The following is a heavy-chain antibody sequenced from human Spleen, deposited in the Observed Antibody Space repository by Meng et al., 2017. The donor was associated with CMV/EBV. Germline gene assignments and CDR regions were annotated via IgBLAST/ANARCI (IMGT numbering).Heavy chain of an antibody. Sequence: CAASGFTFSSYWMHWVRQAPGKGLVWVSRINSDGSSTSYADSVKGRFTISRDNDKNTLYLQMNSLRAEDTAVYYCARDVVEGSVWLGYWGQGTLVTVSS. CDR2: INSDGSST. J-gene: IGHJ4*02. V-gene: IGHV3-74*01. CDR3: ARDVVEGSVWLGY. D-gene: IGHD2-15*01. CDR1: GFTFSSYW.